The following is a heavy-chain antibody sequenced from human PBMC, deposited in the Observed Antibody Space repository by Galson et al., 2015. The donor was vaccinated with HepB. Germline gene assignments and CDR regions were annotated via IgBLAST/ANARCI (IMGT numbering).Heavy chain of an antibody. CDR2: IIPILGIA. CDR1: GYTFSSYD. J-gene: IGHJ4*02. V-gene: IGHV1-69*04. Sequence: SVKVSCKASGYTFSSYDISWVRQAPGQGLEWMGRIIPILGIANYAQKFQGRVTITADKSTSTAYMEQSSLRSEDTAVYYCARTVDTAMVKESWGQGTLVTVSS. D-gene: IGHD5-18*01. CDR3: ARTVDTAMVKES.